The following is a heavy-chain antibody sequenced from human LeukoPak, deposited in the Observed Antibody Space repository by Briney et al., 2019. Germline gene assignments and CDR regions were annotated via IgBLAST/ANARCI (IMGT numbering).Heavy chain of an antibody. D-gene: IGHD5-18*01. Sequence: ASVKVSCKASGYTFTGYYMHWVRQAPGQGLEWVGWINPNSGGTNYAQKFQGRVTMTRDTSISTAYMELSRLRSDDTAVYYCARWIQLWESYYFDYWGQGTLVTVSS. CDR2: INPNSGGT. V-gene: IGHV1-2*02. J-gene: IGHJ4*02. CDR1: GYTFTGYY. CDR3: ARWIQLWESYYFDY.